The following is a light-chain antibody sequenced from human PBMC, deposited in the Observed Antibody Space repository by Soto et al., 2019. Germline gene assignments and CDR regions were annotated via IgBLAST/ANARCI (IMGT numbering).Light chain of an antibody. CDR2: AAS. V-gene: IGKV1-6*01. J-gene: IGKJ1*01. Sequence: AIPMTQSPSSLSASVGDRVTITCRASQGIRNDLGWYQQKPGKAPKLLIYAASSLQSGVPSRFSGSGSGTDFTLTISNLQPEDFATYYCLQDYNYPRTFGQGTNVEIK. CDR1: QGIRND. CDR3: LQDYNYPRT.